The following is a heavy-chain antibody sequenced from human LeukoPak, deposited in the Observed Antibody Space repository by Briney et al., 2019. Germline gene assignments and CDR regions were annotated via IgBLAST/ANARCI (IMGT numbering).Heavy chain of an antibody. CDR2: ISSSSSYI. CDR1: GFTFSSYS. D-gene: IGHD3-22*01. Sequence: PGGSLRLSCAASGFTFSSYSMNWVRRAPGKGLEWVSSISSSSSYIYYADSVKGRFTISRDNAKNSLYLQMNSLRAEDTAVYYCARGSPYYYDSGGAFDIWGQGTMVTVSS. V-gene: IGHV3-21*01. J-gene: IGHJ3*02. CDR3: ARGSPYYYDSGGAFDI.